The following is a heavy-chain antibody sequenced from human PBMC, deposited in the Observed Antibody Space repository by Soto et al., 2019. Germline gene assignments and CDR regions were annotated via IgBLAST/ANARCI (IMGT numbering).Heavy chain of an antibody. CDR1: GYSFTSYW. CDR2: IYPGDSDT. CDR3: ASSRYSSSWYRENYYYYGMDV. D-gene: IGHD6-13*01. V-gene: IGHV5-51*07. Sequence: PGESLKISCKGSGYSFTSYWIGWVHQMPGKGLEWMGIIYPGDSDTRYSPSFQGQVTISADKSISTAYLQWSSLKASDTAMYYCASSRYSSSWYRENYYYYGMDVWGQGTTVTVSS. J-gene: IGHJ6*02.